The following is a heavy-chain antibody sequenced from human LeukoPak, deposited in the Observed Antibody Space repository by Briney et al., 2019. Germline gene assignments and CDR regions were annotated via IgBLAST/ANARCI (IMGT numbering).Heavy chain of an antibody. Sequence: GSLRLSCAASGFTFSFYNMNWVRQAPGKGLEWVANIKQDGSEKYYVDSVKGRFTISRDNAKNSLYLQMNSLRAEDTAVYYCARDGQAFDIWGQGTMVTVSS. CDR3: ARDGQAFDI. V-gene: IGHV3-7*01. CDR1: GFTFSFYN. J-gene: IGHJ3*02. CDR2: IKQDGSEK.